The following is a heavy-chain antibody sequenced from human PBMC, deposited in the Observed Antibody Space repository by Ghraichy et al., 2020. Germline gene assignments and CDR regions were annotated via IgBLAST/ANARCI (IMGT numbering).Heavy chain of an antibody. V-gene: IGHV4-34*01. Sequence: SETLSLTCAVYGGSISGYYWSWIRQPPGQGLELIGEINHSGSTNYNPSLKSRVTIAVDTSKNQFSLKLSSVTAADTAVYYCARGRWLQLGPDYFDYWGQGTLVTVSS. CDR1: GGSISGYY. CDR3: ARGRWLQLGPDYFDY. D-gene: IGHD5-24*01. CDR2: INHSGST. J-gene: IGHJ4*02.